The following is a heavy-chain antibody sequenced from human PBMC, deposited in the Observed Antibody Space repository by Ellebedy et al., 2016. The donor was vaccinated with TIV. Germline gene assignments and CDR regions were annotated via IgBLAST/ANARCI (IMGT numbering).Heavy chain of an antibody. Sequence: LSLTCXASGFTFSSYGMHWVRQAPGKGLEWVAVIWYDGSNKYYADSVKGRFTISRDNSKNTLYLQMNSLRAEDTAVYYSARDLQIGWFDPWGQGTLVTVSS. J-gene: IGHJ5*02. CDR1: GFTFSSYG. CDR2: IWYDGSNK. V-gene: IGHV3-33*01. CDR3: ARDLQIGWFDP. D-gene: IGHD3-22*01.